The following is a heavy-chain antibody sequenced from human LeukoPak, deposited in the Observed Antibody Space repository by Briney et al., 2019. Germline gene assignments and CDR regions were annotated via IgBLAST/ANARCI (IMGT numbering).Heavy chain of an antibody. J-gene: IGHJ6*02. V-gene: IGHV5-10-1*01. D-gene: IGHD6-19*01. CDR3: ASTSSGWDYYYYYGMDV. CDR1: GYSFTSYW. CDR2: IDPSDSYT. Sequence: GESLKISCKGSGYSFTSYWIGWVRQMPGKGLEWMGRIDPSDSYTNYSPSFQGHVTISADKSISTAYLQWSSLKASDTAMYYCASTSSGWDYYYYYGMDVWGQGTTVTVSS.